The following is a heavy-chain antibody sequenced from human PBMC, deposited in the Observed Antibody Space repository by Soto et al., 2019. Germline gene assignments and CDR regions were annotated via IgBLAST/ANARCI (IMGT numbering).Heavy chain of an antibody. CDR2: INPNSGGT. Sequence: ASVKVSCKASGYTFTGYYMHWVRQAPGQGLEWMGWINPNSGGTNYAQKFQGRVTMTRDTSISTAYMELSRLRSDDTAVYYCARVPLPDYGEYNYYYYGMDVWGQGTTVTVYS. J-gene: IGHJ6*02. CDR3: ARVPLPDYGEYNYYYYGMDV. CDR1: GYTFTGYY. V-gene: IGHV1-2*02. D-gene: IGHD4-17*01.